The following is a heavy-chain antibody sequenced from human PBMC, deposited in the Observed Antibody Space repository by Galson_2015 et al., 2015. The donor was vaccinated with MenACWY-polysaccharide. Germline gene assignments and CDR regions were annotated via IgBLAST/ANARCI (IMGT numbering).Heavy chain of an antibody. CDR1: GFTSSSYE. V-gene: IGHV3-23*01. D-gene: IGHD2-15*01. CDR3: AKEGSCSGGSCSGWFDP. CDR2: ITGSGGST. J-gene: IGHJ5*02. Sequence: SLRLSCAASGFTSSSYEYEVNWVRQAPGKGLEWVSAITGSGGSTYYADSVKGRFTISRDNSKNTVYLQMNSLRAEDTAVYYCAKEGSCSGGSCSGWFDPWGQGTLVTVSS.